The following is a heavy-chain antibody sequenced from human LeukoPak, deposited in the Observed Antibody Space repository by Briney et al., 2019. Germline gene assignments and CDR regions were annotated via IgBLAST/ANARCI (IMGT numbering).Heavy chain of an antibody. Sequence: SETLSLTCTVPGGSVSSSFYYWGWIRQPPGKGLEWIGSMYFSGGTHYNPSLKSRVTISVDTSKNQFSLKLTSVTAADTAVYYCANAASYSVDYWGQGTLVTVSS. CDR2: MYFSGGT. CDR3: ANAASYSVDY. V-gene: IGHV4-39*01. D-gene: IGHD1-26*01. J-gene: IGHJ4*02. CDR1: GGSVSSSFYY.